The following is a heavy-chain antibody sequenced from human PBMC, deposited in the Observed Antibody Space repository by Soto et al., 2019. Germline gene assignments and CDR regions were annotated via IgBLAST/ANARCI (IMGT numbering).Heavy chain of an antibody. J-gene: IGHJ4*02. CDR3: ARAHFNRYCSSTSCYAYFDY. CDR2: IIPIFGTA. D-gene: IGHD2-2*01. V-gene: IGHV1-69*01. Sequence: QVQLVQSGAEVKKPGSSVKVSCKASGGTFSSYAISWVRQAPGQGLEWMGGIIPIFGTANYAQKFQGRVTITADESTSTAYMELSSLRSEDTAVYYCARAHFNRYCSSTSCYAYFDYWGQGTLVTVSS. CDR1: GGTFSSYA.